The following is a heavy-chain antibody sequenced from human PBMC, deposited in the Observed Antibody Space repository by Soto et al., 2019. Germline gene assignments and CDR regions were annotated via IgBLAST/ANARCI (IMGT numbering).Heavy chain of an antibody. CDR2: IYYTGNT. CDR1: GASISGGDSY. J-gene: IGHJ4*02. Sequence: QVQLQESGPGLVKPSQTLSLTCTVSGASISGGDSYWTWIRQPPGKGLEWIGSIYYTGNTYSNPSLESRLSISVDPSNNQFALRLTSVTAPDTAIYYCARATYDSSTYYLDYWGQGTLVTVSS. D-gene: IGHD3-22*01. V-gene: IGHV4-30-4*01. CDR3: ARATYDSSTYYLDY.